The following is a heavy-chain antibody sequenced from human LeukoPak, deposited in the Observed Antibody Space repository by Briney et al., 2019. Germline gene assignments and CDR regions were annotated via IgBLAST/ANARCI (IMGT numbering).Heavy chain of an antibody. V-gene: IGHV3-53*04. CDR3: ARAIYSSLGMDV. CDR2: IYSGGGT. Sequence: PGGSLRLSCAASGFTVSSNYMSWVRQAPGKGLEWVSVIYSGGGTYYADSVKGRFTTSRHNSKNTLYLQMNSLRAEDTAVYYCARAIYSSLGMDVWGQGTTVTVSS. CDR1: GFTVSSNY. J-gene: IGHJ6*02. D-gene: IGHD6-19*01.